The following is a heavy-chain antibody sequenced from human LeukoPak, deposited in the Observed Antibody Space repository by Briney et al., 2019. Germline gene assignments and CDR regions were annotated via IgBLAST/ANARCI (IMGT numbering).Heavy chain of an antibody. CDR2: VYPGDSDT. V-gene: IGHV5-51*01. CDR3: ARHVTTIVAGPAFDY. Sequence: GESLKISCKGSGYSFATYWIGWVRQMPGKDLEWMGVVYPGDSDTRYSPSFQGQVTISVDKSISTAYLQWSSLKASDTAMYYCARHVTTIVAGPAFDYWGQGTLVTVSS. CDR1: GYSFATYW. J-gene: IGHJ4*02. D-gene: IGHD3-22*01.